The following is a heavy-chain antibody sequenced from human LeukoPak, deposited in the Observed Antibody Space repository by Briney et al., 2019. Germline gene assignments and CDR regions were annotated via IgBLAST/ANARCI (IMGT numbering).Heavy chain of an antibody. J-gene: IGHJ4*02. D-gene: IGHD3-22*01. Sequence: ASVKVSCKASGYTFTSYSISWVRQAPGQGLEWMGWISAYNGNTNYAQKLQGRVTMTTDTSTSTAYMELRSLRSDDTAVYYCARTSFFYYDSSGYPDYWGQGTLVTVSS. V-gene: IGHV1-18*01. CDR2: ISAYNGNT. CDR3: ARTSFFYYDSSGYPDY. CDR1: GYTFTSYS.